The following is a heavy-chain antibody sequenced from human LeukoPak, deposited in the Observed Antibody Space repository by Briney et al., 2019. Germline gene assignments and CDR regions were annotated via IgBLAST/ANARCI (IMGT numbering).Heavy chain of an antibody. D-gene: IGHD5-24*01. Sequence: PGGSLRLSCAASGFTFSSYAMSWVRQAPGKGLEWASDISGSGGYTYYADSVKGRFTISRDNSKNTLYLQMNSLRVEDTAEYHCAKGRGEYYHYGMDVWGQGTTVTVSS. CDR3: AKGRGEYYHYGMDV. CDR2: ISGSGGYT. V-gene: IGHV3-23*01. J-gene: IGHJ6*02. CDR1: GFTFSSYA.